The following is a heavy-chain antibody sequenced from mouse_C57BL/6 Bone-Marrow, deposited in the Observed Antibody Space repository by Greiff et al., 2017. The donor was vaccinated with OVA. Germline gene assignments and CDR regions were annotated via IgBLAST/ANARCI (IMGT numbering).Heavy chain of an antibody. CDR2: ISSGGDYI. D-gene: IGHD3-3*01. V-gene: IGHV5-9-1*02. CDR3: TREEGRGWFAY. CDR1: GFTFSSYA. J-gene: IGHJ3*01. Sequence: EVKVVESGEGLVKPGGSLKLSCAASGFTFSSYAMSWVRQTPEKRLEWVAYISSGGDYIYYADTVKGRFTISRDNARNTLYLQMSSLKSEDTAMYYCTREEGRGWFAYWGQGTLVTVSA.